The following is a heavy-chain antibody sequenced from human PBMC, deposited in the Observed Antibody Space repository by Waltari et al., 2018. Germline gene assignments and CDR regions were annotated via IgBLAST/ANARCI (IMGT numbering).Heavy chain of an antibody. CDR2: IYSGGST. Sequence: EVQLVESGGGLIQPGGSLRLSCAASGFTVSSNYMSWVRQAPGKGLEWVSVIYSGGSTYYADSVKGRFTISRDNSKNTLYLQMNSLRAEDTAVYYCARESCSGGSCYHAEYFQHWGQGTLVTVSS. CDR1: GFTVSSNY. J-gene: IGHJ1*01. V-gene: IGHV3-53*01. CDR3: ARESCSGGSCYHAEYFQH. D-gene: IGHD2-15*01.